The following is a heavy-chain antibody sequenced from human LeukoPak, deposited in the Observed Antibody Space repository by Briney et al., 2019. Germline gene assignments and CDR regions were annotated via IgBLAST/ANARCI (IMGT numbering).Heavy chain of an antibody. J-gene: IGHJ4*02. Sequence: GASVKVSCKASGYTFTSYGISWVRQAPGQGLEWMGWISAYNGNTNYAQKLQGRVTMTTDTSTSTAYMGLRSLRSDDTAVYYCARAQGGPYYYDSSGYYDYWGQGTLVTVSS. CDR1: GYTFTSYG. CDR3: ARAQGGPYYYDSSGYYDY. D-gene: IGHD3-22*01. CDR2: ISAYNGNT. V-gene: IGHV1-18*01.